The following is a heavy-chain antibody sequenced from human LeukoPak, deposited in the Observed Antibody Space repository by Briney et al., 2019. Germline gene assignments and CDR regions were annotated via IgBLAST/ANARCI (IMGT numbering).Heavy chain of an antibody. CDR2: IYHNGNT. CDR3: ARDGLEYQLPYTDV. V-gene: IGHV4-30-2*01. D-gene: IGHD2-2*01. J-gene: IGHJ6*03. Sequence: PSETLSLTCTVSGGSISSGGFHWSWIRQPPGKGLEWIGYIYHNGNTYYNPSLKSRVTLSVDRSKNQFSLRLRSVTAADTAVYFCARDGLEYQLPYTDVWGKGTTVIVSS. CDR1: GGSISSGGFH.